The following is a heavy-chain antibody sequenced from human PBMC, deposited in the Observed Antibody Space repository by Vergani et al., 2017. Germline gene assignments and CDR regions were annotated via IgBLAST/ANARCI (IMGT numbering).Heavy chain of an antibody. J-gene: IGHJ4*02. V-gene: IGHV3-30*03. Sequence: QVQLVESGGGVVQPGRSLRLSCAASGFTFSSYGMHWVRQAPGKGLEWVAVISYDGSNKYYADSVKGRFTISRDNSKNTLYLQMNSLRAEDTAVYYCARCLKNWDVGTFDYWGQGTLVTVSS. D-gene: IGHD1-1*01. CDR2: ISYDGSNK. CDR3: ARCLKNWDVGTFDY. CDR1: GFTFSSYG.